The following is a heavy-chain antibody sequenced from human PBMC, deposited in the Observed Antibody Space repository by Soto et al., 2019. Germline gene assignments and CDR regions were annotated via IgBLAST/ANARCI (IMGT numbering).Heavy chain of an antibody. CDR1: GGSISSYY. CDR3: ARHWSGGRTRLGLIDY. CDR2: IYYSGST. V-gene: IGHV4-59*08. Sequence: PSETLSLTCTVSGGSISSYYWSWIRQPPGKGLEWIGYIYYSGSTNYNPSLKSRVTISVDTSKNQFSLKLSSVTAADTAVYYCARHWSGGRTRLGLIDYWGQGTLVTVSS. J-gene: IGHJ4*02. D-gene: IGHD2-15*01.